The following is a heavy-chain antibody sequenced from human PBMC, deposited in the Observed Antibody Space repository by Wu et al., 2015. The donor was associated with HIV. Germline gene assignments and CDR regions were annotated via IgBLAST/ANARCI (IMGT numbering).Heavy chain of an antibody. V-gene: IGHV1-69*13. Sequence: QVQLVQSGAEVKKPGSSVKISCKASGDIFSNFDIHWVRLATGQGLEWVGWMNPSSSNTGYAQKFQGRVTITADESTSTAYMELSSLRSEDTAVYYCARSISASSALDIAFDIWAKGQWSPSLQ. J-gene: IGHJ3*02. CDR2: MNPSSSNT. CDR1: GDIFSNFD. CDR3: ARSISASSALDIAFDI. D-gene: IGHD3-22*01.